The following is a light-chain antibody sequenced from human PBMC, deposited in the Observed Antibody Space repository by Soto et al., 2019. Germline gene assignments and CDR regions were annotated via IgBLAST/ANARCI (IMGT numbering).Light chain of an antibody. CDR3: QRGGV. CDR1: PGISNY. Sequence: DIRLTQSPSFLSASVGDRVTITCRASPGISNYLAWYQQKPGKAPNLLIYAESTLQSGVPSRFSGSGSGTEFTLTISSLQPEDLAIYYCQRGGVLGQGTKAESK. CDR2: AES. J-gene: IGKJ1*01. V-gene: IGKV1-9*01.